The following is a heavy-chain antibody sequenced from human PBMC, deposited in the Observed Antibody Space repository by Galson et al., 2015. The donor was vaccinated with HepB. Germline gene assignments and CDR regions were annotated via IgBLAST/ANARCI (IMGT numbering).Heavy chain of an antibody. Sequence: SLRLSCAASGFTFSSYAMHWVRQAPGKGLEWVAVISYDGSNKYYADSVKGRFTISRDNSKNTLYLQMNSLRAEDTAVYYCARDQIIVGATPKPPGDYWGQGTLVTVSS. J-gene: IGHJ4*02. CDR2: ISYDGSNK. V-gene: IGHV3-30*04. CDR3: ARDQIIVGATPKPPGDY. D-gene: IGHD1-26*01. CDR1: GFTFSSYA.